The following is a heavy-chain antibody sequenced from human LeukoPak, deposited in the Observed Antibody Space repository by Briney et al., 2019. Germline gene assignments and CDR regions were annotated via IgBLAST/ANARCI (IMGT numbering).Heavy chain of an antibody. Sequence: TGGSLRLSCAASGFTFTNHWMHWVRQAPGKGLVWVSHIDSDGSSTTYGDPAKGRFTVSRDNAKNTVYLQMNSLRAEDTAVYYCTRGTAVVAGIDFWGHGTLVTLSS. J-gene: IGHJ4*01. CDR1: GFTFTNHW. D-gene: IGHD6-19*01. V-gene: IGHV3-74*03. CDR2: IDSDGSST. CDR3: TRGTAVVAGIDF.